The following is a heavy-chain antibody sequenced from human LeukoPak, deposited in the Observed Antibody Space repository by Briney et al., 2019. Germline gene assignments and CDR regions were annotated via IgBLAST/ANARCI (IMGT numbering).Heavy chain of an antibody. CDR3: ARLLDNDSSGNPDTFDM. CDR2: IYYSGRT. Sequence: KPSETLSLTCTVSGGSMSSHYWSWIRQPPGKGLEWIGYIYYSGRTSYNPSLQSRVTISVDTSKNHFSLKLTSVTAADTAVYYCARLLDNDSSGNPDTFDMWGQGTMVTVSS. D-gene: IGHD3-22*01. J-gene: IGHJ3*02. V-gene: IGHV4-59*11. CDR1: GGSMSSHY.